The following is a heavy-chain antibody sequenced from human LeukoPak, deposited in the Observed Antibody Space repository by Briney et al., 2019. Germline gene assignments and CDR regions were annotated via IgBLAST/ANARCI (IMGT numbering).Heavy chain of an antibody. CDR3: AKGRYCSTGSCSYFDD. D-gene: IGHD2-15*01. CDR2: ISASGGST. J-gene: IGHJ4*02. V-gene: IGHV3-23*01. CDR1: GFTFSSYW. Sequence: GGSLRLSCAASGFTFSSYWMHWVRQAPGKGLEWVPVISASGGSTDYADSAKGRFTISRDNSKNTLYLQMNSLRAEDTAVYYCAKGRYCSTGSCSYFDDWGQGTLVTVSS.